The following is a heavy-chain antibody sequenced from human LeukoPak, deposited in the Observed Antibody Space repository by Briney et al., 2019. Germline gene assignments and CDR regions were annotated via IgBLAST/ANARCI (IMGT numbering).Heavy chain of an antibody. CDR3: ARDSYIVVVSYYMDV. CDR2: INPNSGGT. J-gene: IGHJ6*03. CDR1: GYTFTGYY. V-gene: IGHV1-2*02. Sequence: ASVKVSCKASGYTFTGYYMHWVRQAPGQGLEWMGWINPNSGGTNYAQKFQGRVTMTRDTSISTAYMELSRLRSDDTAMYYCARDSYIVVVSYYMDVWGKGTTVTVSS. D-gene: IGHD2-2*01.